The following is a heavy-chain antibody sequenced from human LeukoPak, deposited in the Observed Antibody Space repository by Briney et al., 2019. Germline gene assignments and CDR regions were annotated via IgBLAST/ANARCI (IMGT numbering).Heavy chain of an antibody. J-gene: IGHJ4*02. Sequence: GGSLRLSCAASGFTFSNYAMSWVRQAPGKGLEWVSAISGSGGSTYYADSVKGRFTISRDNSKNTLYLQMNSLRAEDTAVYYCAKVWWFGESHYFDYWGQGTLVTVSS. CDR2: ISGSGGST. CDR3: AKVWWFGESHYFDY. CDR1: GFTFSNYA. V-gene: IGHV3-23*01. D-gene: IGHD3-10*01.